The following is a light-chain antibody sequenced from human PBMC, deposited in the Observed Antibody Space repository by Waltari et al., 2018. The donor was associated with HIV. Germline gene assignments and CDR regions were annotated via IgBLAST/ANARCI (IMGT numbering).Light chain of an antibody. Sequence: QSALTQPASVSGSLGQSVTISCTGTNSNVGRHNVVSWYQQQPGKVPQVLIFEVNKRPSGLSSRCFGAKSGNTASLTISRLQADDEAAYYCCSFACDKDSQISKDVFGTGTTVTVL. CDR3: CSFACDKDSQISKDV. J-gene: IGLJ1*01. CDR1: NSNVGRHNV. CDR2: EVN. V-gene: IGLV2-23*02.